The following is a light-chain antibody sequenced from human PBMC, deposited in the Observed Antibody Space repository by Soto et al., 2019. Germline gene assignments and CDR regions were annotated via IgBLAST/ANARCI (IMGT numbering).Light chain of an antibody. CDR1: PSISRW. CDR2: KAS. CDR3: LQYNVYPLT. J-gene: IGKJ4*01. V-gene: IGKV1-5*03. Sequence: DIQMTQSPSTLSASVGDRVTITCRASPSISRWLAWYQQRPGKAPTLLIYKASTLEGGVPSRFSASGSGTDFTLTISSLHPDDLATYFCLQYNVYPLTFGGGTKVEIK.